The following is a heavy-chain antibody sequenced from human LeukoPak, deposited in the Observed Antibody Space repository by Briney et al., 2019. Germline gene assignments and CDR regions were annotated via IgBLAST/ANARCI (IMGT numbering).Heavy chain of an antibody. CDR1: GFIFDDYT. J-gene: IGHJ6*03. CDR3: AKTAVGGEYYYYYTDV. CDR2: ISWDGGST. Sequence: PGGSLRLSCAASGFIFDDYTMHWVRQAPGKGLEWVSLISWDGGSTYYADSVKGRFTISRDNSKNSLYLQMNSLRTEDTALYYRAKTAVGGEYYYYYTDVWGKGTTVTVSS. D-gene: IGHD1-26*01. V-gene: IGHV3-43*01.